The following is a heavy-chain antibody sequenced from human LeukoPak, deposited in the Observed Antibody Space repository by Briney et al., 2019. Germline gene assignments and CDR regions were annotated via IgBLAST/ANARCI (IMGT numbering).Heavy chain of an antibody. CDR2: MNPNSGKT. J-gene: IGHJ6*03. V-gene: IGHV1-8*01. CDR3: ARQGSSSWYYYYMDV. CDR1: GYTLTSYD. D-gene: IGHD6-13*01. Sequence: ASVKVSCKASGYTLTSYDINWVRLATGPGLEWMGWMNPNSGKTGYAQKFQGRVTMTKNTSISTAYMEQSSLRSEDTAVYYCARQGSSSWYYYYMDVWGKGTTVTVSS.